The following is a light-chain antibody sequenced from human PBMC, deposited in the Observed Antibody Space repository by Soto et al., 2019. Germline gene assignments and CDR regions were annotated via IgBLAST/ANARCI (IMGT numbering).Light chain of an antibody. Sequence: QSVLAQPASVSGSPGRSITISCTGTSSDVGAYKYVSWYQQHPGKVPKLIIYGVSNRPSGVSNRFSGSKSGNTAFLTISGLQPEDEADYYCSSFTGTTTLDVFGTGTKVTVL. CDR1: SSDVGAYKY. V-gene: IGLV2-14*03. J-gene: IGLJ1*01. CDR2: GVS. CDR3: SSFTGTTTLDV.